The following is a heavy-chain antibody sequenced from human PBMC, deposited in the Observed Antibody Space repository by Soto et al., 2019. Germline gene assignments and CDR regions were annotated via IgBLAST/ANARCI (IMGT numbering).Heavy chain of an antibody. CDR1: GSTFSDYF. CDR3: VRDSARIVVVPRVDGDNWLDP. J-gene: IGHJ5*02. V-gene: IGHV3-11*06. D-gene: IGHD2-2*01. Sequence: GSLRLSCAASGSTFSDYFMSWIRQAPGKGLEWVSFISGSSDNIKYADSVKGRFTISRDNAKNSLYLQMNSLRAEDTAVYYCVRDSARIVVVPRVDGDNWLDPWGQGTLVTVSS. CDR2: ISGSSDNI.